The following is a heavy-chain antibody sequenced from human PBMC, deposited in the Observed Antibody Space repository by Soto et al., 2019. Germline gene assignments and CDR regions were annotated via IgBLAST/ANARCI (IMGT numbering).Heavy chain of an antibody. D-gene: IGHD3-22*01. J-gene: IGHJ6*02. CDR3: ARYDSSGYYWPYYYYGMDV. V-gene: IGHV4-59*01. CDR2: IHYSGST. CDR1: GGSISSYY. Sequence: PSETLSLTCTVSGGSISSYYWSWIRQPPGKGLEWIGYIHYSGSTNYNPSLKSRVTISVDTSKNQFSLKLSSVTAADTAVYYCARYDSSGYYWPYYYYGMDVWGQGTTVTVSS.